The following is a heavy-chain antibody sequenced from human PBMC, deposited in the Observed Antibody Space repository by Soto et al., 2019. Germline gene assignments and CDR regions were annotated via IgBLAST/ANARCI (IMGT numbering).Heavy chain of an antibody. D-gene: IGHD2-2*01. CDR2: IIPIFGTA. J-gene: IGHJ6*02. CDR3: ARPTSSTSCYGGYYYGMDL. Sequence: SVKFSCKASGGTFSSYAISWVRQAPRQGLEWMGGIIPIFGTANYARKFQGRVTITADESTSTAYMELSSLRSEDTAVYYCARPTSSTSCYGGYYYGMDLWGQGTTVTVSS. CDR1: GGTFSSYA. V-gene: IGHV1-69*13.